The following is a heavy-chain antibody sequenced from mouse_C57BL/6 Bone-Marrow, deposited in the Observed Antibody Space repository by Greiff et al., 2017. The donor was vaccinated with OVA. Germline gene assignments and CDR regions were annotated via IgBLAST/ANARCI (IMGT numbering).Heavy chain of an antibody. D-gene: IGHD2-14*01. V-gene: IGHV5-17*01. Sequence: EVQRVESGGGLVKPGGSLKLSCAASGFTFSDYGMHWVRQAPEKGLECVAYISSGSSTTYYADTVKGRFTISRDNAKNTLFLQMTSLRSEDTAMSYCAGKYDGAHFDYWGQGTTLTVSS. CDR1: GFTFSDYG. J-gene: IGHJ2*01. CDR3: AGKYDGAHFDY. CDR2: ISSGSSTT.